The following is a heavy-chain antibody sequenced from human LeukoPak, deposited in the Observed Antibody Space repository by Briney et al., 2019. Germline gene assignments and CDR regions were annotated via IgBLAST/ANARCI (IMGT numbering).Heavy chain of an antibody. CDR2: IYYSGST. V-gene: IGHV4-31*03. CDR1: GGSISSGGYY. CDR3: ARYYLGYSGYAY. D-gene: IGHD5-12*01. Sequence: SETLSLTCTVSGGSISSGGYYWSWIRQHPGKGLEWIGYIYYSGSTYYNPSLKSRVTISVDTSKNQFSLKLSSVTAADTAVYYCARYYLGYSGYAYWGQGTLVTVSS. J-gene: IGHJ4*02.